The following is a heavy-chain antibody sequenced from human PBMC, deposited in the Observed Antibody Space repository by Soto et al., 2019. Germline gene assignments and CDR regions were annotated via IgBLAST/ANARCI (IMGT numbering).Heavy chain of an antibody. CDR2: IIPIFGTA. CDR3: ARGDVVVVAATPVYYYYYGMDV. J-gene: IGHJ6*02. D-gene: IGHD2-15*01. Sequence: QVQLVQSGAEVKKPGSSVKVSCKASGGTFSSYAISWVRQAPGQGLEWMGGIIPIFGTANYAQKFQGRVTITADESTSTAYMELSSLRSEDTAVYYCARGDVVVVAATPVYYYYYGMDVCGQGTTVTVSS. V-gene: IGHV1-69*01. CDR1: GGTFSSYA.